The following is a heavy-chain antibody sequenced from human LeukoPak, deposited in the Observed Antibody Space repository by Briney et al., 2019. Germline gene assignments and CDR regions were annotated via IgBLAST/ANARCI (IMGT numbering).Heavy chain of an antibody. Sequence: GGSLRLSCAASGFTLSSYAMSWVRQAPGKGLEWVSAISGSGGSTYYADSVKGRFTISRDNSKNTLYLQMNSLRAEDTAVYYCAKDLWAHYYDSSGYYYVGDFDYWGQGTLVTVSS. CDR1: GFTLSSYA. CDR2: ISGSGGST. V-gene: IGHV3-23*01. J-gene: IGHJ4*02. D-gene: IGHD3-22*01. CDR3: AKDLWAHYYDSSGYYYVGDFDY.